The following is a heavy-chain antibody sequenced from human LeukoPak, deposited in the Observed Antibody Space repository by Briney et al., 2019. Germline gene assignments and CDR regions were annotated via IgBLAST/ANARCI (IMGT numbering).Heavy chain of an antibody. CDR3: ARDRFYGSGSYQNAGGCFDN. CDR2: ISSSSSTI. D-gene: IGHD3-10*01. J-gene: IGHJ4*02. CDR1: GFTFSTYS. V-gene: IGHV3-48*02. Sequence: GGFLRLSCAASGFTFSTYSMNCVRQAPGKGLEWVSYISSSSSTIFYADSVKGRFTVSRDNAKRSLYLQLNSLRDEDTALYYCARDRFYGSGSYQNAGGCFDNWGQGTLVTVSS.